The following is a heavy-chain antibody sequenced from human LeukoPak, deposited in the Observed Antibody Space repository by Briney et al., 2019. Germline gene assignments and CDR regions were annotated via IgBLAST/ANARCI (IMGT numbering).Heavy chain of an antibody. J-gene: IGHJ5*02. CDR2: LYPGDSDT. CDR3: AKGRQQLASLTWFDP. Sequence: GESLKISCRVSGYSFTNYWIAWVRQMPGKGLEWMGILYPGDSDTRYSPSFQGQVTISADKSINTSYLQWSSLKASDTAIYYCAKGRQQLASLTWFDPWGQGTLVTVSS. V-gene: IGHV5-51*01. CDR1: GYSFTNYW. D-gene: IGHD6-13*01.